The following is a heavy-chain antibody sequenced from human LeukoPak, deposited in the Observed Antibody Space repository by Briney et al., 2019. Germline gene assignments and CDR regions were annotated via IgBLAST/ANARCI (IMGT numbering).Heavy chain of an antibody. CDR3: ARGRLPQSYEGFKY. Sequence: GGSLRLSCAASGFTFSSYWMSWVRQAPGKGLEWVGTINEDGSKDYYLDSVKGRFIISRDNAKKSLYLQTTSLRVEDTAMYYCARGRLPQSYEGFKYWGQGIPVTVSS. CDR2: INEDGSKD. V-gene: IGHV3-7*01. CDR1: GFTFSSYW. D-gene: IGHD4-11*01. J-gene: IGHJ4*02.